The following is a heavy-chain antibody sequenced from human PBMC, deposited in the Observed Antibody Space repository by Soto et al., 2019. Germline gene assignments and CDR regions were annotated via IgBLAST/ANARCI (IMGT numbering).Heavy chain of an antibody. CDR2: IWYDGSNK. Sequence: GGSLRLSCAASGFTFSSYGMHWVRQAPGKGLEWVAVIWYDGSNKYYADSVKGRFTISRDNSKNTLYLQMNSLRAEDTAVYYCARVGGDYGDYVSSLRRTDYWGQGTLVTVSS. CDR3: ARVGGDYGDYVSSLRRTDY. V-gene: IGHV3-33*01. D-gene: IGHD4-17*01. CDR1: GFTFSSYG. J-gene: IGHJ4*02.